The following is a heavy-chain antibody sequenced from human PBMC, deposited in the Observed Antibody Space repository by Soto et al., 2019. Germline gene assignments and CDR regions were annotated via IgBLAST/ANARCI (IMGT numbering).Heavy chain of an antibody. CDR3: ARGRPTMDV. CDR1: GGSISSYY. CDR2: IYYSGST. Sequence: ETLSLTCTVSGGSISSYYWSWIRQPPGKGLEWIGYIYYSGSTNYNPSLKSRVTISVDTSKNQFSLKLSSVTAADTAVYYCARGRPTMDVWGQGTTVTVSS. V-gene: IGHV4-59*01. J-gene: IGHJ6*02.